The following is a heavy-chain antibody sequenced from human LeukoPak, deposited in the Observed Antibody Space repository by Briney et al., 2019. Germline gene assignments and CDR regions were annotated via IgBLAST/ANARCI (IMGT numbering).Heavy chain of an antibody. D-gene: IGHD3-22*01. J-gene: IGHJ4*02. V-gene: IGHV4-4*02. CDR2: IYHSGST. CDR3: ARAEGYYDSSGSAFDY. CDR1: GGSISSSNW. Sequence: SGTLSLTCAVSGGSISSSNWWSWVRQPPGKGLEWIGEIYHSGSTNYNPSLKSRVTISVDKSKNQFSLKLSSVTAADTAVYYCARAEGYYDSSGSAFDYWGQGTQVTVSS.